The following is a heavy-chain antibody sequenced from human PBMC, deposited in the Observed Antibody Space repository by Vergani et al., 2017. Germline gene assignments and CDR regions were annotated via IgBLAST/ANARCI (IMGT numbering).Heavy chain of an antibody. CDR3: ARHRGSGGFFPSSYFYGMDV. V-gene: IGHV3-33*01. CDR2: IHHSGDTH. CDR1: GFTFNQYG. J-gene: IGHJ6*02. Sequence: QVQLVESGGGVVQPGRSLRLSCAASGFTFNQYGMHWVRQAPGKGLEWIGCIHHSGDTHYNSSLKSRVSISIVSSSKFSLCLTSVTAADTAIYYCARHRGSGGFFPSSYFYGMDVWGHGTTVTVSS. D-gene: IGHD3-10*01.